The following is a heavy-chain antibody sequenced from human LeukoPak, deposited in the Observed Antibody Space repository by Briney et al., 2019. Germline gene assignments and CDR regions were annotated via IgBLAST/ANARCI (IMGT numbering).Heavy chain of an antibody. Sequence: GGSLRLSCVASGFTFSNYWMHWVRQPPGKGLVWVSRVYVDGRTTNYADSVKGRFTISRDNAKNTVYLEMNSLSVEDTATYYCIRDFRSADLWGQGTLVTVTS. CDR1: GFTFSNYW. CDR3: IRDFRSADL. CDR2: VYVDGRTT. J-gene: IGHJ5*02. V-gene: IGHV3-74*01.